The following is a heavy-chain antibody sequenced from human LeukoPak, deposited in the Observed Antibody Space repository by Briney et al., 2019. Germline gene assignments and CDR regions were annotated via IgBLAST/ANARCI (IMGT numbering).Heavy chain of an antibody. Sequence: GASVKVSCKASGYTFTNYYIHWVRQAPGQGLEWMGIINPSGGSTSYAQKFQGRVTMTRDMSTSTVYMELSSLRSEDTAVYYCARVDNGITGTSQDYWGQGTLVTVSS. J-gene: IGHJ4*02. D-gene: IGHD1-20*01. CDR3: ARVDNGITGTSQDY. CDR1: GYTFTNYY. V-gene: IGHV1-46*01. CDR2: INPSGGST.